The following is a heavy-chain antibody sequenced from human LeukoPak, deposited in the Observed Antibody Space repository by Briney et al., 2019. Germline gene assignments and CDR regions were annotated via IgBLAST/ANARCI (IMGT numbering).Heavy chain of an antibody. D-gene: IGHD1-26*01. Sequence: PGGSLRLSCAASGFTVSSNYMSWVRQAPGKGLEWVSSISSSSSYIYYADSVKGRFTISRDNAKNSLYLQMNSLRAEDTAVYYCARDRVGATPYFDYWGQGTLVTVSS. CDR3: ARDRVGATPYFDY. V-gene: IGHV3-21*01. CDR2: ISSSSSYI. J-gene: IGHJ4*02. CDR1: GFTVSSNY.